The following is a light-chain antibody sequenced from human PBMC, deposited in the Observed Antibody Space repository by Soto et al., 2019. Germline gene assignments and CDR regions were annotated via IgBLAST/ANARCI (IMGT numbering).Light chain of an antibody. CDR3: QQYNSQPIT. Sequence: DITITQSPSTLSESLGDTVTITCRASQGISRWLAWYQQKPDKAPKSLIYAASSLQSGVPSRFSGSGSGTYFTLIIDSLQPEDFATYYCQQYNSQPITFGGGTKVDI. V-gene: IGKV1D-16*01. CDR1: QGISRW. J-gene: IGKJ4*01. CDR2: AAS.